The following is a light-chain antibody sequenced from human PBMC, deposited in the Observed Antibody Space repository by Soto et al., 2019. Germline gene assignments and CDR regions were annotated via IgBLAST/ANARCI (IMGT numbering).Light chain of an antibody. V-gene: IGLV9-49*01. CDR1: SGYSNYK. Sequence: QSVLTQPPSASASLGASVTLTCTLSSGYSNYKVDWYQQRPGKGPRFVMRVGTGGIVGSKGDGIPVRFSVLGSGPNRYLTIKNTQEEDEGEAHCGGNQGTRSKSAWVFGGGTKLTVL. CDR2: VGTGGIVG. CDR3: GGNQGTRSKSAWV. J-gene: IGLJ3*02.